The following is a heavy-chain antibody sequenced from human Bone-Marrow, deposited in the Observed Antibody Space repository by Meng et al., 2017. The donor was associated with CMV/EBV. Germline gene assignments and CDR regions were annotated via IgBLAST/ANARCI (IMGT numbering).Heavy chain of an antibody. J-gene: IGHJ3*02. Sequence: SETLSLTCTVSGASISSSSYYWGWIRRPPGKGLEWIGEINHSGSTNYNPSLKSRVTISVDTSKNQFSLKLSSVTAADTAVYYCARPITIFGVGVDAFDIWGQGTMVTVSS. D-gene: IGHD3-3*01. CDR3: ARPITIFGVGVDAFDI. CDR1: GASISSSSYY. V-gene: IGHV4-39*07. CDR2: INHSGST.